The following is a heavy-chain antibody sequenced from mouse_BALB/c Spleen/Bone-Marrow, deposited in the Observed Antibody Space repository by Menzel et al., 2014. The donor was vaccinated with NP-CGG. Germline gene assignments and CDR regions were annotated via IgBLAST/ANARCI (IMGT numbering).Heavy chain of an antibody. J-gene: IGHJ1*01. CDR3: ARGATTDTWCFDF. Sequence: DVKLQESGAELVKPGASVKLSCTASGFTIKDTYMHWVKQRPEQGLEWIGGIDPANGNTKYDPKFQGKATITVDTSSNTANLQLSSLTSEDAADYYSARGATTDTWCFDFWGPGTTVTVSS. D-gene: IGHD1-2*01. CDR2: IDPANGNT. V-gene: IGHV14-3*02. CDR1: GFTIKDTY.